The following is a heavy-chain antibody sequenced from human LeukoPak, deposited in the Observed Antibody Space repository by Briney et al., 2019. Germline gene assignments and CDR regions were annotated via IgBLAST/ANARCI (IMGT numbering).Heavy chain of an antibody. J-gene: IGHJ4*02. V-gene: IGHV3-7*01. CDR1: GFTFSSYW. D-gene: IGHD3-22*01. CDR3: ARAYYYGSSGYPVFDY. CDR2: IKQDGSEK. Sequence: PGGSLRLSCAASGFTFSSYWMSWVRQAPGKGLEWVANIKQDGSEKYYVDSVKGRFTISRDNAKNSLYLQMNSLRAEDTAVYYCARAYYYGSSGYPVFDYWGQGTLVTVSS.